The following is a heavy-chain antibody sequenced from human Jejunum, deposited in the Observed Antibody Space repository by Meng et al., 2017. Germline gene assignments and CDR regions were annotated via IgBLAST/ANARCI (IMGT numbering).Heavy chain of an antibody. Sequence: HGQLPESGPGLVKPSGTLSLTCAVSGASISRTNWWSWVRQPPGKGLEWIGKIDPSESTHYNPSLKGRVTISADRSKNQFSLRLTSVTAADTAIYYCARAYCTDVSCHDFFDSWGQGTLVTVSS. J-gene: IGHJ4*02. CDR2: IDPSEST. CDR3: ARAYCTDVSCHDFFDS. D-gene: IGHD2-8*01. CDR1: GASISRTNW. V-gene: IGHV4-4*02.